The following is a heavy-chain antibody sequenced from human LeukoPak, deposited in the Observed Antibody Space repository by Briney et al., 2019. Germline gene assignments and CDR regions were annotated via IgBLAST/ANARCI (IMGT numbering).Heavy chain of an antibody. D-gene: IGHD1-26*01. CDR3: ARGPPVGSYYYYYYYMDV. V-gene: IGHV1-69*05. Sequence: GASVKVSCKASGDTFSSYYIRWVRQAPGQGLEWMGGINPNFGTTNYAQKFQDRVTITTDESTSTAYMELSSLRSEDTAVYYCARGPPVGSYYYYYYYMDVWSKGTTVTVSS. CDR2: INPNFGTT. J-gene: IGHJ6*03. CDR1: GDTFSSYY.